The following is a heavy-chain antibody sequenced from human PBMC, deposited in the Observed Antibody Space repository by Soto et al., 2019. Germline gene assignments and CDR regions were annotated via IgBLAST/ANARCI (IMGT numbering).Heavy chain of an antibody. CDR1: GYPFTDFY. CDR3: PVGTWNWYEGFEV. J-gene: IGHJ3*01. D-gene: IGHD1-1*01. CDR2: ILPKTGDT. Sequence: QVQLVQSGAEVKKPGASVKVSCKASGYPFTDFYLHWVRQAPGQGLEWIGWILPKTGDTNYAQNFQDWVTMTRDTPITTAYMELTRLKSDATSVYYCPVGTWNWYEGFEVWGQGTMVTVSS. V-gene: IGHV1-2*04.